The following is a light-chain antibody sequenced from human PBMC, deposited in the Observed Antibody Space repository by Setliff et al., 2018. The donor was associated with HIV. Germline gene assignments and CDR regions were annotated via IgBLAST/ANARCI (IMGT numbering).Light chain of an antibody. Sequence: DIVMTQSPDSLAVSLGERATINCRSSQSVLYSSNNKNYLAWYQQKPGQPPKLLISWASTRESGVPDRFSGSGSGTDFTLTISSLQAEDVAVYYCQQYDSTPATFGQGTKVDSK. V-gene: IGKV4-1*01. CDR1: QSVLYSSNNKNY. CDR3: QQYDSTPAT. CDR2: WAS. J-gene: IGKJ1*01.